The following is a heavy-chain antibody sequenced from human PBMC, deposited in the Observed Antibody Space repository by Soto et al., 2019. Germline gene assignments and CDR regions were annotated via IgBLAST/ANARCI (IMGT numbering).Heavy chain of an antibody. J-gene: IGHJ5*02. CDR2: IYYSGST. CDR1: GGSISSGDYY. CDR3: ARDYRTYYDFWSGYSGKTNWFDP. V-gene: IGHV4-30-4*01. D-gene: IGHD3-3*01. Sequence: KTSETLSLTCTVSGGSISSGDYYWSWIRQPPGKGLEWIGYIYYSGSTYYNPSLKSRVTISVDTSKNQFSLKLSSVTAADTAVYYCARDYRTYYDFWSGYSGKTNWFDPWGQGTLVTVSS.